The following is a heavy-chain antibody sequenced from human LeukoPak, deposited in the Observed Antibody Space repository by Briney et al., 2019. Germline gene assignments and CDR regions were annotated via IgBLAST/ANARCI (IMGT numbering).Heavy chain of an antibody. CDR1: GFTFSSHA. CDR2: INSDESIT. Sequence: GGSLRLSCIASGFTFSSHAMYWVRQAPGKGLEWVSRINSDESITTYADSVKGRFTISRDNAKNTLYLQMNSLRAEDTAVYYCARGLVPGFLDYWGQGTPVTVSS. CDR3: ARGLVPGFLDY. D-gene: IGHD4-11*01. V-gene: IGHV3-74*01. J-gene: IGHJ4*02.